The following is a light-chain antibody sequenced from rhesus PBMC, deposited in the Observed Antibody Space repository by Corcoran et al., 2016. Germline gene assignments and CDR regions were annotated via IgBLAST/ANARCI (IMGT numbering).Light chain of an antibody. CDR1: SSNIGSNY. V-gene: IGLV1-72*02. CDR3: SAWDSSLSGHYI. J-gene: IGLJ1*01. CDR2: NNN. Sequence: QSVLTQPPSASGAPGQSVTISCSGSSSNIGSNYVYWYQQLSGKAPKLLIYNNNQRPSGVPDRFSGSKSGTSASLAISGLQSEDEADYYCSAWDSSLSGHYIFGAGTRLTVL.